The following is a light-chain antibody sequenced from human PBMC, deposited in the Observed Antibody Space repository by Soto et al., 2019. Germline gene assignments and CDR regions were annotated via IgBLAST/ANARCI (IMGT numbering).Light chain of an antibody. CDR1: SNDVGSDDL. V-gene: IGLV2-23*01. CDR3: CSYAGGSTDVV. J-gene: IGLJ2*01. Sequence: QSVLTQPASVSGSPGQSITISCTGTSNDVGSDDLVSWYQHHPGKAPKLMIHEGSKRPSGVSSRFSGSKSGSTASLTISGLQTEDEADYYCCSYAGGSTDVVFGGGTKLTVL. CDR2: EGS.